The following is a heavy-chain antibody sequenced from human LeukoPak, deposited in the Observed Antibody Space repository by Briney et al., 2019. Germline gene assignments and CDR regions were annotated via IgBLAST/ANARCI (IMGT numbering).Heavy chain of an antibody. CDR3: AKSPGSGPGYYYYYMDV. Sequence: GGSLRLSCAASGFTFSSYGMSWVRQAPGKGLEWVSAISGSGGSTYYADSVKGRFTISRDNSKNTLYLQMNSLRAEDTAVYYCAKSPGSGPGYYYYYMDVWGKGTTVTISS. J-gene: IGHJ6*03. V-gene: IGHV3-23*01. CDR1: GFTFSSYG. CDR2: ISGSGGST. D-gene: IGHD1-26*01.